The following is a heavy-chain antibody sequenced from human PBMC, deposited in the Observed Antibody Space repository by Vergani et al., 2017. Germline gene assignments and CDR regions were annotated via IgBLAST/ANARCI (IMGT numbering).Heavy chain of an antibody. CDR2: IYWNDDK. Sequence: QITLKESGPTLVKPTQTLTLTCTFSGFSLSTSGVGVGWIRQPPGKALEWLALIYWNDDKRYSPSLKSRLTITKDTSKNQVVLTMTNMDPVDTATYYCAHRRSDFWSGYYNFVWSSHDAFDIWGQGTMVTVSS. CDR1: GFSLSTSGVG. J-gene: IGHJ3*02. V-gene: IGHV2-5*01. D-gene: IGHD3-3*01. CDR3: AHRRSDFWSGYYNFVWSSHDAFDI.